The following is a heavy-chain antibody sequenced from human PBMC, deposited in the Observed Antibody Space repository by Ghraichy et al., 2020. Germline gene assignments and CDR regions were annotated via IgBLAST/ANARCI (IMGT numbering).Heavy chain of an antibody. CDR1: GGSISSYY. V-gene: IGHV4-59*01. Sequence: SETLSLTCTVSGGSISSYYWSWIRQPPGKRLEWIGYIYYSGSTNYNPSLKSRVTISVDTSKNQFSLKLSSVTAADTAVYYCARTALWVRDAYYYYGMDVWGQGTTVTVSS. CDR3: ARTALWVRDAYYYYGMDV. CDR2: IYYSGST. J-gene: IGHJ6*02. D-gene: IGHD2/OR15-2a*01.